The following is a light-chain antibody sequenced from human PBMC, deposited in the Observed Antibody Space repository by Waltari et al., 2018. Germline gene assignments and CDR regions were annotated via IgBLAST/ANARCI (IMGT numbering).Light chain of an antibody. CDR1: QSIDSN. Sequence: DIQMTQSPSSLSASVGDRVTITCRASQSIDSNLNWYQQEPVKAPKLLIYAASTLQSGVPSRFSGSGSGTDFTLTISSLHPEDFATYYCQQSYSTPVTFGPGTKVDI. V-gene: IGKV1-39*01. CDR3: QQSYSTPVT. CDR2: AAS. J-gene: IGKJ3*01.